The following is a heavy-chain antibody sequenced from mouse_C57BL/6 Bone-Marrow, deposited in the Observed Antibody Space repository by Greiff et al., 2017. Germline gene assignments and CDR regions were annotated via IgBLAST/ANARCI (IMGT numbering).Heavy chain of an antibody. CDR1: GYTFTSYG. CDR3: SILYYFDY. J-gene: IGHJ2*01. Sequence: QVQLQQPGAELARPGASVKMSCKASGYTFTSYGISWVKQRTGQGLEWIGEIYPRSGNTYYNEKFKGKATLTADKSSSTAYMELRSLTAVYSSVDFGSILYYFDYGGQGTTLTVSS. V-gene: IGHV1-81*01. CDR2: IYPRSGNT.